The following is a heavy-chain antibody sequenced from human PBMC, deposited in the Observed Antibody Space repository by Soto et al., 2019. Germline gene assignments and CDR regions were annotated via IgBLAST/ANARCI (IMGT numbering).Heavy chain of an antibody. V-gene: IGHV1-18*01. D-gene: IGHD3-16*01. CDR2: INGYNGNA. J-gene: IGHJ6*02. CDR3: ARMGDVPYYYYGMDV. Sequence: QVQLVQSGAEVKKPGASVTVSCKASGYTFTTYGVSWVRQAPGQGLEWLGWINGYNGNAKYAENLQGRVTMTTDTYTRTGYMELRSLRSDDTAVYYCARMGDVPYYYYGMDVWGQGTTVTVSS. CDR1: GYTFTTYG.